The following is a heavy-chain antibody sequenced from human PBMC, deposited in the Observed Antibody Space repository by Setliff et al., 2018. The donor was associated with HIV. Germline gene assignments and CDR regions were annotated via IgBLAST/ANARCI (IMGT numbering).Heavy chain of an antibody. V-gene: IGHV4-4*09. CDR3: AIGDEYPGVFQS. CDR1: GGSISAYY. CDR2: IYTSGTT. Sequence: NPSATLSLTCTVSGGSISAYYLTWIRQPAGKGLEWIGSIYTSGTTNYNPSLEGRITTSVDLSKNHFSLNLHSVTAADTAVYYCAIGDEYPGVFQSWGQGKVVTVSS. D-gene: IGHD2-2*01. J-gene: IGHJ5*02.